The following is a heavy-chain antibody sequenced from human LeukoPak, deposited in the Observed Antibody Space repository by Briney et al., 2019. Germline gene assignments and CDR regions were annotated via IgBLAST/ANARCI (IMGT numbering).Heavy chain of an antibody. CDR3: AKDRSRSNAYYFDY. CDR2: ISYDGSNK. J-gene: IGHJ4*02. CDR1: GFTFSSYG. V-gene: IGHV3-30*18. Sequence: PGGSLRLSCAASGFTFSSYGMHWVRQAPGKGLEWVAVISYDGSNKYYADSVKGRFTISRDNSKNTLYLQMNSLRAEDTAVYYCAKDRSRSNAYYFDYWGQGTLVTVSS.